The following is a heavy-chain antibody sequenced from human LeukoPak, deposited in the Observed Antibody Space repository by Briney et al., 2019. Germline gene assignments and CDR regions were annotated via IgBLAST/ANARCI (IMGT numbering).Heavy chain of an antibody. Sequence: GGSLRLSCAASGFTFSSYSMNWVRQAPGKGLEWVSSISSSSSYIYYADSVKGRFTISRDNAKNSLYLQMNSLRAEDTAVYYCARDSSSGWYDGGYFDYWGQGTLVTVSS. V-gene: IGHV3-21*01. D-gene: IGHD6-19*01. CDR1: GFTFSSYS. CDR2: ISSSSSYI. CDR3: ARDSSSGWYDGGYFDY. J-gene: IGHJ4*02.